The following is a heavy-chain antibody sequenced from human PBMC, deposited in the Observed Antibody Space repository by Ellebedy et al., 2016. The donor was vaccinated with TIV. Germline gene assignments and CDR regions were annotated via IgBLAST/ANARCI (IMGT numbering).Heavy chain of an antibody. CDR1: GFTFSSYA. CDR2: ISGSGGST. CDR3: TINVVQPDY. V-gene: IGHV3-23*01. Sequence: GESLKISCAASGFTFSSYAMSWVRQAPGKGLEWVSAISGSGGSTYYADSVKGRFTISRDNSKNTLYLQMNSLKTEDTAVYYCTINVVQPDYWGQGTLVTVSS. D-gene: IGHD2-15*01. J-gene: IGHJ4*02.